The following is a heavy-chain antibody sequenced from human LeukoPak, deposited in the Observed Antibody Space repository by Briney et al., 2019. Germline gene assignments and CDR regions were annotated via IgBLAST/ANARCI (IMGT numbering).Heavy chain of an antibody. J-gene: IGHJ4*02. V-gene: IGHV3-74*01. CDR1: RFSFNSYW. D-gene: IGHD5-24*01. CDR2: INSDGSST. CDR3: VRGRYYFDY. Sequence: PGGSLRLSCAASRFSFNSYWMHWVRQAPGMGLVWVSRINSDGSSTSYADSVKGRFTISRGNAKNTLYLQMNNLRAEDTAVYYCVRGRYYFDYWGQGTLVTVSS.